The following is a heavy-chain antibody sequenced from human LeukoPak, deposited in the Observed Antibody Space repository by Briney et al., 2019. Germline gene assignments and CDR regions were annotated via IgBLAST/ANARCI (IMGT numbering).Heavy chain of an antibody. CDR1: GYTFTSYA. J-gene: IGHJ6*02. CDR2: FDPEDGET. Sequence: ASVKVSCKASGYTFTSYAMHWVRQAPGKGLEWMGGFDPEDGETIYAQKFQGRVTMTEDTSTDTAYMELSSLRSEDTAVYYCATDGIAVAGTYYYYYGMDVWGQGTTVTVSS. V-gene: IGHV1-24*01. CDR3: ATDGIAVAGTYYYYYGMDV. D-gene: IGHD6-19*01.